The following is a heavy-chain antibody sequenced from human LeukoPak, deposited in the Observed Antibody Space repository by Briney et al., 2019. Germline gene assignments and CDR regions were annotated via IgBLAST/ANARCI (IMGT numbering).Heavy chain of an antibody. CDR2: IRSDGSDT. CDR3: AKDSRVLWFGEFSV. Sequence: HPGGSLRLSCAASGFTFSDTWMHWVRQAPGEGLVWVSRIRSDGSDTRYAESVKGRFTISRDNAKNTLYLQMNSLRAEDTAVYYCAKDSRVLWFGEFSVWGQGTLVTVSS. CDR1: GFTFSDTW. V-gene: IGHV3-74*01. J-gene: IGHJ4*02. D-gene: IGHD3-10*01.